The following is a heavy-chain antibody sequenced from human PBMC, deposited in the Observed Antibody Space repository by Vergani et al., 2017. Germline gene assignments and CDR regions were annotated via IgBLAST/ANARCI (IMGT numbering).Heavy chain of an antibody. D-gene: IGHD1/OR15-1a*01. Sequence: QVQLQESGPGLVKPSETLSLTCTVSGGSVSSGSYYWSWIRQPAGKGLEWIGYIYYSGSTNYNPSLKSRVTISVDTSKNQFSLKLSSVTAADTAVYYCAREGRNNHYYYMDVWGKGTTVTVSS. CDR3: AREGRNNHYYYMDV. CDR1: GGSVSSGSYY. J-gene: IGHJ6*03. CDR2: IYYSGST. V-gene: IGHV4-61*10.